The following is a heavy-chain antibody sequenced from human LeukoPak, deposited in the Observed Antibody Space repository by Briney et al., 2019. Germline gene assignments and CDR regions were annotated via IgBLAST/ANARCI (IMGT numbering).Heavy chain of an antibody. Sequence: SETLSLTCTVSGYSISSGYYWGWIRQPPGKGPEWIGYIYYSGSIYYNPSLKSRVTMSVDTSKNQFSLKLSSVTAVDTAVYYCARNRWPGAFDIWGQGTMVTVSS. CDR3: ARNRWPGAFDI. V-gene: IGHV4-28*05. CDR1: GYSISSGYY. CDR2: IYYSGSI. J-gene: IGHJ3*02. D-gene: IGHD2-15*01.